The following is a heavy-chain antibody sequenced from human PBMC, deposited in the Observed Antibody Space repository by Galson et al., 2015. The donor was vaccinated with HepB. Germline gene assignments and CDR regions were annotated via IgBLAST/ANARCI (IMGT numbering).Heavy chain of an antibody. J-gene: IGHJ4*02. CDR3: AHRGLSTNWAYVYCDY. Sequence: PALVKPTQTLTLTCTFSGFSLSTYGVGVGWIRQPPGKALEWLALIYWDDDKRYSLSLQNRLTITKDTSKNQVVLTMTNMDPVDTATYYCAHRGLSTNWAYVYCDYWGQGTLVPVSS. V-gene: IGHV2-5*02. CDR2: IYWDDDK. CDR1: GFSLSTYGVG. D-gene: IGHD3-16*01.